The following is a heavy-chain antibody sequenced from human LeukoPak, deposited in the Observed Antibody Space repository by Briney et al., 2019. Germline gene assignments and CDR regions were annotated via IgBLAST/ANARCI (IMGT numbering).Heavy chain of an antibody. J-gene: IGHJ4*02. Sequence: GGSLRLSCATSGFTYSSCVMAWVRQAPPKGLEWVSSISGMGASTYYAASVKARFTISRDNSMNTLYLQMTSLRADDTAVYYCVKRQCSSTHCYGFDYWGQGTLVTVSS. CDR1: GFTYSSCV. D-gene: IGHD2-2*01. CDR2: ISGMGAST. V-gene: IGHV3-23*01. CDR3: VKRQCSSTHCYGFDY.